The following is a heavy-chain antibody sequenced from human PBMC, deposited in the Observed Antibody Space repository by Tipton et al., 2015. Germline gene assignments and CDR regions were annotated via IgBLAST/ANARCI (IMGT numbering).Heavy chain of an antibody. V-gene: IGHV3-21*01. J-gene: IGHJ6*02. D-gene: IGHD2-15*01. CDR1: GFTFSSYS. Sequence: SLRLSCAASGFTFSSYSMNWVRQAPGKGLEWVSSISSSSSYIYYADSVKGRFTISRDNAKNSLYLQMNGLRAEDTAVYYCARTKYCSGGSCKYYGMDVWGQGTTVTVSS. CDR3: ARTKYCSGGSCKYYGMDV. CDR2: ISSSSSYI.